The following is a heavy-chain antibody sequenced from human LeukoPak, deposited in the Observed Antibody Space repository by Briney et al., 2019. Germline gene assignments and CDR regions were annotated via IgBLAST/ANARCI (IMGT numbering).Heavy chain of an antibody. V-gene: IGHV1-2*02. CDR1: GYTFTGYY. Sequence: GASVKVSCKASGYTFTGYYMHWVRQAPGQGLEWMGWINPNSGGTNYAQKFQGRVTMTRDTSISTAYMELSGLRSDDAAVYYCAREGLAIFGVVNYYMDVWGKGTTVTVSS. CDR3: AREGLAIFGVVNYYMDV. J-gene: IGHJ6*03. D-gene: IGHD3-3*01. CDR2: INPNSGGT.